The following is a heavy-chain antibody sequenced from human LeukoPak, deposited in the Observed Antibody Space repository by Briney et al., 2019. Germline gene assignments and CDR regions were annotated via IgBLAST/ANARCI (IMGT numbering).Heavy chain of an antibody. J-gene: IGHJ4*02. V-gene: IGHV4-31*03. CDR1: GGSISSGGYY. CDR3: ATRILTGDDY. Sequence: SEILSLTCTVSGGSISSGGYYWSWIRQHPGKGLEWIGYIYYSGSTYYNPSLKSRVTISVDTSKNQFSLKLSSVTAADTAVYYCATRILTGDDYWGQGTLVTVSS. CDR2: IYYSGST. D-gene: IGHD7-27*01.